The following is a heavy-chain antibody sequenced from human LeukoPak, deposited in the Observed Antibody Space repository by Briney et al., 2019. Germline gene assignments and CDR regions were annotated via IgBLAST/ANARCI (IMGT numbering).Heavy chain of an antibody. CDR3: AREGLTERSSDY. Sequence: ASVKVSCKTSGYTFTDYNLHWVRQAPGQRLEWMGIIKPSGGDTSYAQKLQGRVTMTTDTSTNTAYMELRSLRSDDTAVYFCAREGLTERSSDYWGQGTLVTVSS. V-gene: IGHV1-46*01. J-gene: IGHJ4*02. CDR1: GYTFTDYN. D-gene: IGHD2-2*01. CDR2: IKPSGGDT.